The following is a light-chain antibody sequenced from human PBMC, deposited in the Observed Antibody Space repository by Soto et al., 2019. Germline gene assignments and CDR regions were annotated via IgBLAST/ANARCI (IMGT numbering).Light chain of an antibody. CDR1: NIGSKS. Sequence: SYELTQPPSVSVAPGKTARITCGGNNIGSKSVHWYQQKPGQAPVLVIYYDSDRPSGIPERFAGSNSGNTATLTISRVEAGYEADYYCQVWDSSSDHPFGGGTKLTVL. V-gene: IGLV3-21*04. CDR2: YDS. CDR3: QVWDSSSDHP. J-gene: IGLJ2*01.